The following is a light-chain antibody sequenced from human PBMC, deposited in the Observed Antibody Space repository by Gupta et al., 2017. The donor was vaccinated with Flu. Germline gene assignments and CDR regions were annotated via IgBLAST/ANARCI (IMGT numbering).Light chain of an antibody. Sequence: SSELTQPPSVSVSPGQTARITCSGDAVSKEYTYWYQQKSGQAPVLVIYEDNKRPSGIPERFSGSSSGTVATLTISGAQAEDEADYYCYSSDSSGRHLCVFGSGTEVTVL. CDR2: EDN. V-gene: IGLV3-10*01. J-gene: IGLJ1*01. CDR3: YSSDSSGRHLCV. CDR1: AVSKEY.